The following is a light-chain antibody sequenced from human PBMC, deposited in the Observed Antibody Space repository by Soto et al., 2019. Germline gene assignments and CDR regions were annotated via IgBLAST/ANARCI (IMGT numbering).Light chain of an antibody. V-gene: IGLV2-14*01. CDR2: DVT. CDR3: SSYTSSTTQI. Sequence: QSALTQPASVSGSPGQSITITCTGTSSDVGGYNYVSWYQQHPGKAPKLMIYDVTNRPSGVSNRFSGSKSGNTASLTISGLQAEDEADYYCSSYTSSTTQIFGIGTKATVL. J-gene: IGLJ1*01. CDR1: SSDVGGYNY.